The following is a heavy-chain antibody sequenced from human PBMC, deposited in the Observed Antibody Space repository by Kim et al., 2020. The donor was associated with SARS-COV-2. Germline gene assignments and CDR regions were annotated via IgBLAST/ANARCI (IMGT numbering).Heavy chain of an antibody. CDR3: ARVDGYMYGNTEDWFDP. Sequence: SETLSLTCTVSGGSVSNVNYYWSWIRQPPGKRLEWIGYIQYSGSTNYNPSLKSRVTISVDTSKNQFSLKLSSVAAADTAVYYCARVDGYMYGNTEDWFDPWGQGTLVTVSS. J-gene: IGHJ5*02. V-gene: IGHV4-61*01. CDR2: IQYSGST. CDR1: GGSVSNVNYY. D-gene: IGHD5-12*01.